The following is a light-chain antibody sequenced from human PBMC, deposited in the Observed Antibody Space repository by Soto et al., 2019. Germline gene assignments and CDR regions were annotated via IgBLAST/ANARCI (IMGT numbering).Light chain of an antibody. CDR2: DAS. J-gene: IGKJ5*01. Sequence: EIVLTQSPGTLSLSPGERATLSCRASQSVSSALAWYLQKPGQAPRLLIYDASTRAAGIPVRFSGSGSGTDFTLTISSLEPEDFAFYYCQQRSNWPAMITFGQGTRLEIK. CDR3: QQRSNWPAMIT. CDR1: QSVSSA. V-gene: IGKV3-11*01.